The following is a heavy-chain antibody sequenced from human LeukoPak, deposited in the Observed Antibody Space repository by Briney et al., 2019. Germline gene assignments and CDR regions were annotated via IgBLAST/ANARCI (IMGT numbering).Heavy chain of an antibody. Sequence: GESLKISCKGSGYSFTSYWIGWVRQMPGKGLEWMGIIYPGDSDTRYSPSFQGQVTISADKSISTAYLQWSSLKASDTAMYYCARSPVGATTGFRFDPWGQGTLVTVSS. V-gene: IGHV5-51*01. J-gene: IGHJ5*02. D-gene: IGHD1-26*01. CDR1: GYSFTSYW. CDR3: ARSPVGATTGFRFDP. CDR2: IYPGDSDT.